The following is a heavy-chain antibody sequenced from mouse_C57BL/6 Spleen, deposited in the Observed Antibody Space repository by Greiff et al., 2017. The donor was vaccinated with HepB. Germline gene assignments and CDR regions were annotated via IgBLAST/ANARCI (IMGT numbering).Heavy chain of an antibody. J-gene: IGHJ2*01. V-gene: IGHV1-50*01. CDR1: GYTFTSYW. D-gene: IGHD2-2*01. CDR2: IDPSDSYT. CDR3: ARSLYGYDEGFDY. Sequence: VQLQQPGAELVKPGASVKLSCKASGYTFTSYWMQWVKQRPGQGLEWIGEIDPSDSYTNYNQKFKGKATLTVDTSSSTAYMQLSSLTSEDSAVYYCARSLYGYDEGFDYWGQGTTLTVSS.